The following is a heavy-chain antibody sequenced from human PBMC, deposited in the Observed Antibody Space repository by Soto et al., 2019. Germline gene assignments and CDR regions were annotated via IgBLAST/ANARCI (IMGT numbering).Heavy chain of an antibody. Sequence: QVQLVESGGGVVQPGRSLRLSCAASGFTFSSYGMHWVRQAPGKGLEWVAVISYDGSNKYYADSVKGRFTISRDNSKNTLYLQMNSLRAEDTAVYYCAKENLYYYDSSGYYLYYFDYWGQGTLVTVSS. V-gene: IGHV3-30*18. CDR3: AKENLYYYDSSGYYLYYFDY. D-gene: IGHD3-22*01. J-gene: IGHJ4*02. CDR2: ISYDGSNK. CDR1: GFTFSSYG.